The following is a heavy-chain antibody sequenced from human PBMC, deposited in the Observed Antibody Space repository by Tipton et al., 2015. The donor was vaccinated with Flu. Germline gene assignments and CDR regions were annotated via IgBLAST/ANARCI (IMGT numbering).Heavy chain of an antibody. D-gene: IGHD3-3*01. V-gene: IGHV3-23*01. CDR2: ISGGGDNT. CDR1: GLSFSRYA. CDR3: AVAFWIGVSGTDIGH. Sequence: SLRLSCVVSGLSFSRYAMNWVRQAPGKGLEWVSIISGGGDNTFYADSVKGRFTISRDNDKATVYLQMDGLTAEDTAVYFCAVAFWIGVSGTDIGHWGQGTSVTVSS. J-gene: IGHJ1*01.